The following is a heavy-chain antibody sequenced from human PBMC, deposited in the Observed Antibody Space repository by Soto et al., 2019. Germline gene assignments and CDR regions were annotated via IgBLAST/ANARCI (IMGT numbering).Heavy chain of an antibody. J-gene: IGHJ3*02. CDR3: ARHMDCGSGSSCLGSDNMDTDAFDI. Sequence: PSETLSLTCTVSGGSISSDIHYWGWIRQPPGKGLEWIGTIYYSGRTYYNPSLRSRVTISVDTSKNQFSLRLTSVTAADTAVYYCARHMDCGSGSSCLGSDNMDTDAFDIWAQGTMVTVS. V-gene: IGHV4-39*01. CDR2: IYYSGRT. CDR1: GGSISSDIHY. D-gene: IGHD3-10*01.